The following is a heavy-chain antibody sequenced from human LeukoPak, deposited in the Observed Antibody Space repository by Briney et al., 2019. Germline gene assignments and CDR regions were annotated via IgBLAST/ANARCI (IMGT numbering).Heavy chain of an antibody. CDR3: ARDLSPVVRASPMGY. CDR1: GFTFSSYA. Sequence: PGGSLRLSCVVSGFTFSSYAMSWVCQAPGKGLEWVSAISGSGGSTYYADSVKGRFTISRDNSKNTLYLQMNSLRAEDTAVYYCARDLSPVVRASPMGYWGQGTLVTVSS. CDR2: ISGSGGST. D-gene: IGHD3-10*01. J-gene: IGHJ4*02. V-gene: IGHV3-23*01.